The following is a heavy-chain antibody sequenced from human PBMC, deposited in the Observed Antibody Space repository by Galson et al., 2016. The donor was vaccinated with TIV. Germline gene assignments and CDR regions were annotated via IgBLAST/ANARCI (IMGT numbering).Heavy chain of an antibody. CDR3: ARSGDYGDY. Sequence: CKASGYTFTSYDINWVRQATGQGLEWMGWMNPNSGNTGYAQKFRDRVTMTRNPSVRTAYMELSSLRSEDTAVYYCARSGDYGDYWGPGTLVTVSS. CDR2: MNPNSGNT. D-gene: IGHD4-17*01. V-gene: IGHV1-8*02. CDR1: GYTFTSYD. J-gene: IGHJ4*02.